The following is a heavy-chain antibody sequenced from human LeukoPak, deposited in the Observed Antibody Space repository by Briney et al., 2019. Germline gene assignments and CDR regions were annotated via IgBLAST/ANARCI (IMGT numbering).Heavy chain of an antibody. CDR1: GGSISGYY. CDR2: IYYSGST. J-gene: IGHJ4*02. Sequence: SETLSLTCTVSGGSISGYYWSWVRQPPGKGLEWLGYIYYSGSTNYNPSLKSRVTISVDTSKNQFSLKLSSVTAADTAVYYCASYYDSSGYYPFDYWGQGTLVTVSS. V-gene: IGHV4-59*01. CDR3: ASYYDSSGYYPFDY. D-gene: IGHD3-22*01.